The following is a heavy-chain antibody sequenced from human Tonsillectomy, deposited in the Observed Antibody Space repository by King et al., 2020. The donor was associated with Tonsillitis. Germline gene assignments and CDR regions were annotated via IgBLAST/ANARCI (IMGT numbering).Heavy chain of an antibody. J-gene: IGHJ6*02. CDR1: GFIFSSWA. Sequence: VQLVESGGGVVQPGRSLRLSCAASGFIFSSWAMHWVRQAPGKGLEWVADVSFDGSNKFYADSVKGRFTSSRDNSKNTLSLPMNSLRAGDTAVYYCARRDGALNYYYYGMDVWGQGTTVTVSS. CDR3: ARRDGALNYYYYGMDV. V-gene: IGHV3-30-3*01. CDR2: VSFDGSNK. D-gene: IGHD4-17*01.